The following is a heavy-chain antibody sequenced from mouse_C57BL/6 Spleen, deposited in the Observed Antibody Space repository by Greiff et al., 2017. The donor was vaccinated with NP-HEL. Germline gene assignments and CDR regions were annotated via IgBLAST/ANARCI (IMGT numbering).Heavy chain of an antibody. CDR2: ISDGGSYT. CDR1: GFTFSSYA. J-gene: IGHJ2*01. Sequence: EVNVVESGGGLVKPGGSLKLSCAASGFTFSSYAMSWVRQTPEKRLEWVATISDGGSYTYYPDNVKGRFTISRDNAKNNLYLQMSHLKSEDTAMYYCARDGGNYDYFDYWGQGTTLTVSS. V-gene: IGHV5-4*01. CDR3: ARDGGNYDYFDY. D-gene: IGHD1-1*02.